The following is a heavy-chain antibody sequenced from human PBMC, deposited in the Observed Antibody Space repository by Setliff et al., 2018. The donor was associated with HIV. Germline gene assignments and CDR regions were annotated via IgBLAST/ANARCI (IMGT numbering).Heavy chain of an antibody. V-gene: IGHV1-2*02. J-gene: IGHJ4*02. D-gene: IGHD1-1*01. CDR3: ARQLSNSLDY. CDR1: GYTFTSYG. Sequence: ASVKVSCKASGYTFTSYGISWVRQAPGQGLEWMGWINPNSGGTNYAQKFQGRVTMTRDTSINTAYMELSGLRSDDTAMYFCARQLSNSLDYWGQGTLVTVSS. CDR2: INPNSGGT.